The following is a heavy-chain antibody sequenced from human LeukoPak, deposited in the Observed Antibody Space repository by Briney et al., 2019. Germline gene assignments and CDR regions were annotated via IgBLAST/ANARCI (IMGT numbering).Heavy chain of an antibody. V-gene: IGHV3-11*05. D-gene: IGHD2-2*01. J-gene: IGHJ4*02. CDR3: ARVVDIVVVPAGCFDY. CDR1: GFTFSDYY. Sequence: GGSLRLSCAASGFTFSDYYMSWIRQAPGKGLEWVSYISSSSSYTNYADPVKGRFTISRDNAKNSLYLQMNSLRAEDTAVYYCARVVDIVVVPAGCFDYWGQGTLVTVSS. CDR2: ISSSSSYT.